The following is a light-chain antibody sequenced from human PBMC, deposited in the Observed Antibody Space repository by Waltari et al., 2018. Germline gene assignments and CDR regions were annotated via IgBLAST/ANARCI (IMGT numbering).Light chain of an antibody. CDR3: SSYTSSSTLVV. V-gene: IGLV2-14*01. CDR1: SSDVGGYNY. Sequence: QSALTQPASVSGSPGQSITIPCTGTSSDVGGYNYVPGYQQHPGKAPKLMIYDASNRPSGVSNRFSGSKSGNTASLTISGLQAEDEADYYCSSYTSSSTLVVFGGGTKLTVL. CDR2: DAS. J-gene: IGLJ2*01.